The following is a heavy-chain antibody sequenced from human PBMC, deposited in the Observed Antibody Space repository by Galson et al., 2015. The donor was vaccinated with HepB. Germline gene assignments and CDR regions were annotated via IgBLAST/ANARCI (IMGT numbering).Heavy chain of an antibody. CDR2: IYSSGSP. CDR1: GYSIVTGGYY. J-gene: IGHJ4*02. V-gene: IGHV4-31*03. CDR3: ARLGTDYDFWSGYYSAYYYFDH. Sequence: TLSLTCTVSGYSIVTGGYYWSWIRPPPGKGLEWNGNIYSSGSPHYHPFLQSRVTISVDTPQNQFSLQLNSVTAADTAVYYCARLGTDYDFWSGYYSAYYYFDHWGQGTLVTVSS. D-gene: IGHD3-3*01.